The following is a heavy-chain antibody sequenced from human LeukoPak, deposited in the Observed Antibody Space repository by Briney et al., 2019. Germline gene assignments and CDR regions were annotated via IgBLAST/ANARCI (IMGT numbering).Heavy chain of an antibody. D-gene: IGHD4-17*01. Sequence: PSETLSLTCTVSGGSVSSYYWNWIRQSPGEGLEWIGYIYYSGSTYYNPSLKSRVTISVDTSKNQFSLKLSSVTAADTAVYYCARDRYGDYSGNWFDPWGQGTLVTVSS. J-gene: IGHJ5*02. CDR1: GGSVSSYY. CDR2: IYYSGST. V-gene: IGHV4-59*02. CDR3: ARDRYGDYSGNWFDP.